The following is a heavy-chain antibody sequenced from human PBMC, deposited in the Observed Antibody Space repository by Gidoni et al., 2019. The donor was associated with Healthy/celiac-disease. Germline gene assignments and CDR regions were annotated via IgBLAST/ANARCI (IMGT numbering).Heavy chain of an antibody. CDR3: ARVSHYYDSSGQTESPSADYYGMDV. D-gene: IGHD3-22*01. Sequence: QVQLVQSGAEVKKPGSSVKVSCKASGGTFSSYAISWVRQAPGQGLEWMGGIIPIFGTANYAQKFQGRVTITADESTSTAYMELSSLRSEDTAVYYCARVSHYYDSSGQTESPSADYYGMDVWGQGTTVTVSS. CDR2: IIPIFGTA. CDR1: GGTFSSYA. J-gene: IGHJ6*02. V-gene: IGHV1-69*01.